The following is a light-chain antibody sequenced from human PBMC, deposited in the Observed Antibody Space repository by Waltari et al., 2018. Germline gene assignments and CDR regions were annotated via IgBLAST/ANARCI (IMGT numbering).Light chain of an antibody. J-gene: IGLJ3*02. CDR3: NSFTDTASWV. Sequence: QSALTPPASVSGSPGESITISCTGTSSDVGGHTHVSWYQHPPGKAPKLIIHDVNKRPSGVSNRFSGSKSDTTASLTISGLQAEDEADYYCNSFTDTASWVFGGGTKLTVL. CDR1: SSDVGGHTH. V-gene: IGLV2-14*03. CDR2: DVN.